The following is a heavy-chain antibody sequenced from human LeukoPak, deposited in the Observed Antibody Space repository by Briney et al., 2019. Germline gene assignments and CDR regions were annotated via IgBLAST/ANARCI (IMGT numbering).Heavy chain of an antibody. CDR1: GFTFRRHG. V-gene: IGHV3-23*01. D-gene: IGHD1-26*01. CDR2: ISPGGDIT. Sequence: GGSLRLSCAASGFTFRRHGMNWVRQAPGKGLEWISGISPGGDITYYADSVKGRFTISRDNSKNTLYLQMNSLRAEDTAVYYCAKGPTSRVGAFCDYWGQGTLVTVSS. CDR3: AKGPTSRVGAFCDY. J-gene: IGHJ4*02.